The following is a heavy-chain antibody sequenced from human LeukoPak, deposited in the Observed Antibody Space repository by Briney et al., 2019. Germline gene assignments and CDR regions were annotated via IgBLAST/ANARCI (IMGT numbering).Heavy chain of an antibody. J-gene: IGHJ5*02. D-gene: IGHD4-17*01. CDR2: IYPGDSDT. CDR1: GYSFTSYW. CDR3: ARHQGRYGDYAEVWFDP. Sequence: GESLKISCKGFGYSFTSYWIGWVRQMPGKGLEWMGIIYPGDSDTRYSPSFQGQVTISADKSISTAYLQWSSLKASDTAMYYCARHQGRYGDYAEVWFDPWGQGTLVTVSS. V-gene: IGHV5-51*01.